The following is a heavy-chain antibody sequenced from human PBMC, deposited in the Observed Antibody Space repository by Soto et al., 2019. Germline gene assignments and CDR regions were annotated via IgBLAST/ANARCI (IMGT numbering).Heavy chain of an antibody. J-gene: IGHJ5*02. CDR1: GGSISSGGYY. D-gene: IGHD5-18*01. Sequence: QVQLQESGPGLVKPSQTLSLTCTVSGGSISSGGYYWSWIRQHPGKGLEWIGYIYYSGSTYYNPFLKSRVTISVDTSKNQFSLKLSSVTAADTAVYYCARTGWIQLWPNWFDPWGQGTLVTVSS. V-gene: IGHV4-31*03. CDR3: ARTGWIQLWPNWFDP. CDR2: IYYSGST.